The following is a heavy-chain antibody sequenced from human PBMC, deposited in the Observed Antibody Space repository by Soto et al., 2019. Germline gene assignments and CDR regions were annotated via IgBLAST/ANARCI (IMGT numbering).Heavy chain of an antibody. CDR2: IYHSGST. D-gene: IGHD2-15*01. Sequence: SETLSLTCAVSGGSISSGGYSWSWIRQPPGKGLEWIGYIYHSGSTYYNPSLKSRVTISVDRSKNQFSLKLSSVTAADTAVYYCAKCLHLLDDMDVWGQGATVTVSS. CDR1: GGSISSGGYS. J-gene: IGHJ6*02. V-gene: IGHV4-30-2*01. CDR3: AKCLHLLDDMDV.